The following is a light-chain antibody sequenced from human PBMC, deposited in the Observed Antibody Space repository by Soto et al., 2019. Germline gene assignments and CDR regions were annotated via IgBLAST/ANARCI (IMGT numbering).Light chain of an antibody. V-gene: IGKV3-20*01. CDR1: QSVSSSY. J-gene: IGKJ1*01. CDR2: DAS. CDR3: EQYGMAPWT. Sequence: EIVWTQSPGTLSLSPGERATLSCRASQSVSSSYLAWYQQKPGQAPRLLIYDASNTATGIPDRFSGSGSGTDFTLTISRLEPEDFAVYYCEQYGMAPWTFGQGTKVDIK.